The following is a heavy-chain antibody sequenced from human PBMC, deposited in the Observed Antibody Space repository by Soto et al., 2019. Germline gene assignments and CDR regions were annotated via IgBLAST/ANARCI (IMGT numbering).Heavy chain of an antibody. CDR2: INPDSTYT. CDR3: ARDPVRLLRIGYYDD. Sequence: HLVESGGGLVEPGGSLRLSCAASGFTFSNYNMNWVRQAPGKGLEWVSSINPDSTYTYYADSMRGRFTISRDNAKDSLYLHMTSLRVEDTAVYFCARDPVRLLRIGYYDDWGQGTLVTVSS. V-gene: IGHV3-21*01. CDR1: GFTFSNYN. J-gene: IGHJ4*02. D-gene: IGHD2-15*01.